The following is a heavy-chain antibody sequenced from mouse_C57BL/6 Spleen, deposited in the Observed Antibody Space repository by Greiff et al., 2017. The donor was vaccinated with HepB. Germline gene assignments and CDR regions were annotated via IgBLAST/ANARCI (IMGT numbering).Heavy chain of an antibody. CDR1: GFTFSSYA. CDR2: ISDGGSYT. J-gene: IGHJ1*03. Sequence: EVQVVESGGGLVKPGGSLKLSCAASGFTFSSYAMSWVRQTPEKRLEWVATISDGGSYTYYPDNVKGRFTISRDNAKNNLYLQMSHLKSEDTAMYYCAREGDYYGSSSYWYFDVWGTGTTVTVSS. D-gene: IGHD1-1*01. CDR3: AREGDYYGSSSYWYFDV. V-gene: IGHV5-4*01.